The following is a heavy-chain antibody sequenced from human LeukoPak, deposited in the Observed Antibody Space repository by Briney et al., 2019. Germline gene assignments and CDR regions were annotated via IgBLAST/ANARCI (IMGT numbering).Heavy chain of an antibody. CDR2: ISSSGSTI. J-gene: IGHJ6*02. Sequence: GGSLRLSCAASGFTFSSYEMNWVRQAPGKGLEWVSYISSSGSTIYYADSVKGRFTISRDNAKNSLYLQMNGLRAEDTAVYYCARDLSGYSYGYFNYYGMDVWGQGTTVTVSS. V-gene: IGHV3-48*03. D-gene: IGHD5-18*01. CDR3: ARDLSGYSYGYFNYYGMDV. CDR1: GFTFSSYE.